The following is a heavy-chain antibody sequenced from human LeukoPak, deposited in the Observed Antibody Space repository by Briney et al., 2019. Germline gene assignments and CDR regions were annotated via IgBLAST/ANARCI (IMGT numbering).Heavy chain of an antibody. J-gene: IGHJ4*02. Sequence: PSETLSLTCTVSGGSISSSSYYWGWIRQPPGTGLECIGSIYYSGSTYYNPSLKSRVTISVDTSKNQFSLKLSSVTAADTAVYYCARENQMGYDSSGYYSLFDYWGQGTLVTVSS. V-gene: IGHV4-39*07. CDR1: GGSISSSSYY. CDR3: ARENQMGYDSSGYYSLFDY. CDR2: IYYSGST. D-gene: IGHD3-22*01.